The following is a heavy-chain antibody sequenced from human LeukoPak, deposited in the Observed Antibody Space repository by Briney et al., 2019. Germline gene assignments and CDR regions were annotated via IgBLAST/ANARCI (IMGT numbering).Heavy chain of an antibody. V-gene: IGHV4-59*11. CDR3: ATPGRGLPPYNWFDP. CDR2: IYYSGST. J-gene: IGHJ5*02. Sequence: PSETLSLTCMVSGGSISSHYWSWIRQPPGKGLEWIVFIYYSGSTNYNPSLKSRVTISVDTSKNQFSLKLSSVTAADTAVYYCATPGRGLPPYNWFDPWGQGTLVTVSS. D-gene: IGHD2-15*01. CDR1: GGSISSHY.